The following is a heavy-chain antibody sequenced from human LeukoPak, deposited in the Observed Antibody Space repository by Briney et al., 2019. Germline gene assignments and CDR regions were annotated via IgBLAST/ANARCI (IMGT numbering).Heavy chain of an antibody. CDR2: INSDGSST. V-gene: IGHV3-74*01. J-gene: IGHJ4*02. CDR1: GFTFSSYW. Sequence: GGSLRLSCAPSGFTFSSYWMHWVRQAPGNGLVWVSRINSDGSSTSYADSVKGRFTISRDNAKNTLYLQMNSLRAEDTAVYYCAREGGSYSAFDYWGQGTLVTVSS. CDR3: AREGGSYSAFDY. D-gene: IGHD1-26*01.